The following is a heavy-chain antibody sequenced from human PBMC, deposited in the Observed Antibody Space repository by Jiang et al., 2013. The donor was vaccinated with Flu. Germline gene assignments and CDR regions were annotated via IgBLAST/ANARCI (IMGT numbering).Heavy chain of an antibody. CDR3: TTPGGHFDPWWQPDY. V-gene: IGHV3-15*07. J-gene: IGHJ4*02. Sequence: GGSLRLSCAVSGFTFSHAYMNWVRQAPGKGLEWVGRIKRKSDGGTTEYAAAVTGRFTISRDDSEYTVYLQMNSLKTEDTGVYYCTTPGGHFDPWWQPDYWGQGTLVTVSS. D-gene: IGHD2-15*01. CDR2: IKRKSDGGTT. CDR1: GFTFSHAY.